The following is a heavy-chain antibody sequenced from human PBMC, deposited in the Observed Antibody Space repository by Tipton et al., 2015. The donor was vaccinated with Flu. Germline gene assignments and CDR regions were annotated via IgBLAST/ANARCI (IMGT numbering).Heavy chain of an antibody. CDR1: GYSFTSYW. CDR3: ARQVATTPYYYYYYGMDV. Sequence: MQLVQSGAEVKKPGESLKISCKGSGYSFTSYWIGWVRQMPGKGLEWMGIIYPGDSDTRYSPSFQGQVTISADKSISTAYLQWSSLKASDTAMYYCARQVATTPYYYYYYGMDVWGQGTTVTVSS. CDR2: IYPGDSDT. V-gene: IGHV5-51*01. J-gene: IGHJ6*02. D-gene: IGHD5-12*01.